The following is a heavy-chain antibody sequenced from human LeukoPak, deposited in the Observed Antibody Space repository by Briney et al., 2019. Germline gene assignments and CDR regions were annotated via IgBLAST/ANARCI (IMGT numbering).Heavy chain of an antibody. CDR3: GRDLGWEFLDS. V-gene: IGHV4-34*01. CDR1: GGSFSGYY. J-gene: IGHJ4*02. CDR2: INHSGST. Sequence: SETLSLTCAVYGGSFSGYYWSWIRQPPGKGLEWIGEINHSGSTNYNPSLKSRVTISVDTSKNQFSLHLNSVTPEDTAVYYCGRDLGWEFLDSWGQGTLVTVSS. D-gene: IGHD1-26*01.